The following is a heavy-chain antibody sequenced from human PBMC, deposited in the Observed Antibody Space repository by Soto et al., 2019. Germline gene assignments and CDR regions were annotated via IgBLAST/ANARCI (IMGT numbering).Heavy chain of an antibody. CDR1: GFTFGDYA. Sequence: GVLRLSCTASGFTFGDYAMSWVRQAPGKGLEWVGFIRSKAYGGTTEYAASVKGRFTISRDDSKSIAYLQMNSLKTEDTAVYYCTRRGSWSGYYNDAFDIWGQGTMVTVSS. J-gene: IGHJ3*02. CDR3: TRRGSWSGYYNDAFDI. V-gene: IGHV3-49*04. D-gene: IGHD3-3*01. CDR2: IRSKAYGGTT.